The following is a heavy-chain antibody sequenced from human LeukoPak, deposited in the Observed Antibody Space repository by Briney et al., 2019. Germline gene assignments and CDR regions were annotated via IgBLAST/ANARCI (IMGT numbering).Heavy chain of an antibody. CDR2: VSYTATA. CDR1: GGSISGFY. D-gene: IGHD3-10*01. CDR3: ASTKSSYYGSGSFGS. J-gene: IGHJ5*02. V-gene: IGHV4-59*01. Sequence: SETLSLTCNVSGGSISGFYWSWIRQPPGKGLQWMGYVSYTATANYNPSLKGRVTILVDTYKSRFSLTLTSVTAVDTAVYYCASTKSSYYGSGSFGSWGQGTLVTVSS.